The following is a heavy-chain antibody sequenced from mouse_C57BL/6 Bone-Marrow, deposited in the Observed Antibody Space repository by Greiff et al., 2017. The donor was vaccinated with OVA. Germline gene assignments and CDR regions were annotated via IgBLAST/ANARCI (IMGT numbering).Heavy chain of an antibody. CDR1: GYTFTSYW. CDR2: INPSNGGT. V-gene: IGHV1-53*01. J-gene: IGHJ3*01. CDR3: ARYYYDYTWFAY. D-gene: IGHD2-4*01. Sequence: QVQLQQSGTDLVKPGASVKLSCKASGYTFTSYWMHWVKQRPGQGLEWIGNINPSNGGTNYNEKFKSKATLTVDKSSSTAYMQLSSLTSEDSAVYYCARYYYDYTWFAYWGQGTLVTVSA.